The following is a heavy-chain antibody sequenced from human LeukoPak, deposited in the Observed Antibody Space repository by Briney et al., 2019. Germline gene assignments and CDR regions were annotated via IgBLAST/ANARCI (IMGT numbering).Heavy chain of an antibody. Sequence: PGGSLRLSCAASGFTFDDYGMSWVRQAPGKGLEWVSGINWNDGSTGYADSVKGRFTISRDNAKNSLYLQMNSLRAEDTALYYCARAPTRLHDSGDYVDYYYYMDVWSKGTTVTVSS. CDR2: INWNDGST. CDR3: ARAPTRLHDSGDYVDYYYYMDV. D-gene: IGHD4-17*01. CDR1: GFTFDDYG. V-gene: IGHV3-20*04. J-gene: IGHJ6*03.